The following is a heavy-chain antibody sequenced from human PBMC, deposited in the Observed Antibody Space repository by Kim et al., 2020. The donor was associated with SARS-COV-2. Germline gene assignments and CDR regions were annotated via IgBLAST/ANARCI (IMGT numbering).Heavy chain of an antibody. CDR1: GFTFSSYS. CDR3: ARVKGGWGLRYFDLLNFYYFDY. Sequence: GGSLRLSCAASGFTFSSYSMNWVRQAPGKGLEWVSSISSSSSYIYYADSVKGRFTISRDNAKNSLYLQMNSLRAEDTAVYYCARVKGGWGLRYFDLLNFYYFDYWGQGTLVTVSS. V-gene: IGHV3-21*01. D-gene: IGHD3-9*01. J-gene: IGHJ4*02. CDR2: ISSSSSYI.